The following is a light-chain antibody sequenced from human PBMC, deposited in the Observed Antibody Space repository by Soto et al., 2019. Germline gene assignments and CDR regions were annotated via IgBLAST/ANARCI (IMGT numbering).Light chain of an antibody. Sequence: IKMTQSPSALSASVGDRVTIPCRASQTISRNLNWYQQKPGKAPKLLIYAASSSQSGVPSRFSGSGSGTDFTLAISSLQPEDFATYYCQQSDSIPITFGQGTRLEI. V-gene: IGKV1-39*01. J-gene: IGKJ5*01. CDR1: QTISRN. CDR2: AAS. CDR3: QQSDSIPIT.